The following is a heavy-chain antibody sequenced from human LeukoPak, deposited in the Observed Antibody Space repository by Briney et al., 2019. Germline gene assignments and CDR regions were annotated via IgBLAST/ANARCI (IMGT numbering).Heavy chain of an antibody. CDR3: AKDGSSYYYIYY. CDR1: GFTFNSYG. J-gene: IGHJ4*02. Sequence: GGSLRLSCAASGFTFNSYGMHWVRQAPGKGLEGVVFISYDGSNTYYTDSAKGRFTVSRNDAKSTLYLQVNSLRADDTAVYYCAKDGSSYYYIYYWGQGTLVTVSS. CDR2: ISYDGSNT. D-gene: IGHD3-22*01. V-gene: IGHV3-30*02.